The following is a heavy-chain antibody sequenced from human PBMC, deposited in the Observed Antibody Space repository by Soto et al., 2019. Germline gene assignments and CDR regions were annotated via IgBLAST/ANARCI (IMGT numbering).Heavy chain of an antibody. J-gene: IGHJ4*02. D-gene: IGHD1-26*01. CDR1: GGSISSGGYY. CDR3: ARRYGGNFDY. Sequence: SETLSLTCTVSGGSISSGGYYWSWIRQHPGKGLEWIGYIYYSGSTYYNPSLKSRVTFSVDTSKNQFSLKLSSVTAADTAVYYCARRYGGNFDYWGQGTLVTSPQ. CDR2: IYYSGST. V-gene: IGHV4-31*03.